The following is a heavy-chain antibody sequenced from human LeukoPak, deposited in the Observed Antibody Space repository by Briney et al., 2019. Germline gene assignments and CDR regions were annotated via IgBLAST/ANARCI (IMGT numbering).Heavy chain of an antibody. CDR1: GFDLWRYA. CDR2: ISDGGHGT. J-gene: IGHJ4*02. CDR3: VRVNYGGNSGYHFDY. Sequence: GGSLRLSRAASGFDLWRYAMSWVRQAPGKGLEWVADISDGGHGTHYADSVHGRFTISRDNSKNTVFLQMVSLRAHDTAFYYRVRVNYGGNSGYHFDYWGQGTLVTVSS. D-gene: IGHD4-23*01. V-gene: IGHV3-23*01.